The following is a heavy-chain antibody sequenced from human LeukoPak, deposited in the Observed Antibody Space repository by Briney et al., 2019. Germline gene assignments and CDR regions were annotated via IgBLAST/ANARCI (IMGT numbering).Heavy chain of an antibody. J-gene: IGHJ4*02. D-gene: IGHD2-2*01. CDR1: GFTFSNFW. Sequence: GGSLRLSCAASGFTFSNFWMHWVRQAPGKGLEWVSRSNADETSTYYADSVKGRFTISRDNSKNTLYLQMNSLRAEDTAVYYCAKDLVFDYWGQGTLVTVSS. CDR2: SNADETST. CDR3: AKDLVFDY. V-gene: IGHV3-74*01.